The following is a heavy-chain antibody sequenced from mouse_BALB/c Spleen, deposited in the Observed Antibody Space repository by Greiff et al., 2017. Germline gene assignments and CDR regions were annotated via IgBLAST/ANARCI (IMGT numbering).Heavy chain of an antibody. D-gene: IGHD3-3*01. J-gene: IGHJ4*01. CDR1: GYSITSDYA. V-gene: IGHV3-2*02. CDR2: ISYSGST. CDR3: ARWGQGGDYYAMDY. Sequence: VQLQQSGPGLVKPSQSLSLTCTVTGYSITSDYAWNWIRQFPGNKLEWMGYISYSGSTSYNPSLKSRISITRDTSKNQFFLQLNSVTTEDTATYYCARWGQGGDYYAMDYWGQGTSVTVSS.